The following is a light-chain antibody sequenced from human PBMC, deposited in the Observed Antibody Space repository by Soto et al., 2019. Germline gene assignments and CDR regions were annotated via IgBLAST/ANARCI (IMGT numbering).Light chain of an antibody. CDR1: SSDVGGYNY. CDR3: SSYTSSSTGYV. J-gene: IGLJ1*01. V-gene: IGLV2-14*01. Sequence: QSVLTQPASVSGSPGQSITISCTGTSSDVGGYNYVSWSQQHPGKAPKLMISEVSNRPSGVSNRFSGSKSGNTASLTISGLQAEDEADYYCSSYTSSSTGYVFGTGTKATVL. CDR2: EVS.